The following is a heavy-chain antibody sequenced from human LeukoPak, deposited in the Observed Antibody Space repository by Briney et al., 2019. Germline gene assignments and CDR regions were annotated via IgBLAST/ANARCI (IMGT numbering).Heavy chain of an antibody. CDR1: GFTFSSYE. J-gene: IGHJ5*02. V-gene: IGHV3-48*03. Sequence: GGSLRLSCAASGFTFSSYEMNWVRQAPGKGLEWVSYISSSGTTIYYADSLKGRFTISRDNAKNSLYLQMNSLRAEDTAVYYCARVGVVVAATGNLWFDPWGQGTLVTVSS. D-gene: IGHD2-15*01. CDR2: ISSSGTTI. CDR3: ARVGVVVAATGNLWFDP.